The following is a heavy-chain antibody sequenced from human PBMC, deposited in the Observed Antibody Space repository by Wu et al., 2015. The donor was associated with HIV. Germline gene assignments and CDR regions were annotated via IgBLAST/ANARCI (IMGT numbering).Heavy chain of an antibody. Sequence: QVQLVQSGAEVKKPGSSVNVSCKASGGTFSSYTFHWVRQAPGQGLEWMGSIIPISGTTDYAQKFQGRIAVTADESTRTTYMELSSLRSEDTAVYFCARELLWGEDFWGQGNPGHRLL. CDR3: ARELLWGEDF. D-gene: IGHD2-21*01. V-gene: IGHV1-69*15. J-gene: IGHJ4*02. CDR1: GGTFSSYT. CDR2: IIPISGTT.